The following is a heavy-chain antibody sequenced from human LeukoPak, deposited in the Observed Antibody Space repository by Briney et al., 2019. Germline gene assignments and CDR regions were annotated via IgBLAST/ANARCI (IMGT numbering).Heavy chain of an antibody. CDR1: GGSISSYY. J-gene: IGHJ4*02. V-gene: IGHV4-59*06. CDR3: ARATRGFDY. Sequence: SETLSLTCTVSGGSISSYYWSWIRQPPGKGLEWIGYIYYSGSTYYNPSLKSRVTISVDTSKNQFSLKLSSVTAADTAVYYCARATRGFDYWGQGTLVTVSS. D-gene: IGHD1-26*01. CDR2: IYYSGST.